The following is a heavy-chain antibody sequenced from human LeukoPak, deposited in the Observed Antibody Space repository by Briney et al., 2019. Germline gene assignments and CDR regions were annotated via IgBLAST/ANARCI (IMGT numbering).Heavy chain of an antibody. CDR1: GGSFSGYY. Sequence: SETLSLTCAVYGGSFSGYYWSWIRQPPGKGLEWIGEINHSGSTNYNPSLKSRVTISVDTSKNQFSLKLSSVTAADTAVYYCARGRWHRFGGFDYWGQGTLVTVSS. D-gene: IGHD3-10*01. V-gene: IGHV4-34*01. CDR2: INHSGST. J-gene: IGHJ4*02. CDR3: ARGRWHRFGGFDY.